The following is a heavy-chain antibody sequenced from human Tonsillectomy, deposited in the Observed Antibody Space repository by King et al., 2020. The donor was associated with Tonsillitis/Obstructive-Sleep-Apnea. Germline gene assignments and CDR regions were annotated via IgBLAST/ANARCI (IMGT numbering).Heavy chain of an antibody. V-gene: IGHV5-51*01. D-gene: IGHD3-3*01. CDR2: INPGDSDT. J-gene: IGHJ6*03. CDR3: ARQRDDLWSGSSSYMDV. CDR1: GYSFTNYW. Sequence: QLVQSGAEVKKPGASLKISCKGSGYSFTNYWIGWVRQMPGQGLEWMGIINPGDSDTRYSPSFQGQVTISADKSISTAYLQWSRLKDSDSAISYSARQRDDLWSGSSSYMDVWGKGTTVTVSS.